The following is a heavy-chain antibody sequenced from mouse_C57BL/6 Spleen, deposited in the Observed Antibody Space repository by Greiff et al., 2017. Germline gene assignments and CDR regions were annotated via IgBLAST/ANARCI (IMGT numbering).Heavy chain of an antibody. CDR1: GYTFTDYY. J-gene: IGHJ4*01. D-gene: IGHD2-4*01. Sequence: EVQLQQSGPELVKPGASVKISCKASGYTFTDYYMNWVKQSHGKSLEWIGDINPNNGGTSYNQKFKGKATLTVDTSSSTAYMELRSLTSEDSAVYYCARWGPYDYGEDYYAMDYWGQGTSVTVSS. CDR3: ARWGPYDYGEDYYAMDY. V-gene: IGHV1-26*01. CDR2: INPNNGGT.